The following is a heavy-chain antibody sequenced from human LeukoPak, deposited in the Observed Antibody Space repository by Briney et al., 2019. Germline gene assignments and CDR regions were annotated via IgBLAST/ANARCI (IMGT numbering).Heavy chain of an antibody. CDR2: ISSSSSYI. CDR3: ARDLGYYYDSSGYCYTD. V-gene: IGHV3-21*01. CDR1: GFTFSSYS. Sequence: GGSLRLSCAASGFTFSSYSMNWVRQAPGKGLEWVSSISSSSSYIYYADSVKGRFTISRDNAKNSLYLQMNSLRAEDTAVYYCARDLGYYYDSSGYCYTDWGQGTLVTVSS. J-gene: IGHJ4*02. D-gene: IGHD3-22*01.